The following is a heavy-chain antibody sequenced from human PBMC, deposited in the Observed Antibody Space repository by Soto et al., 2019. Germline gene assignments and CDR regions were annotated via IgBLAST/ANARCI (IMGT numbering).Heavy chain of an antibody. J-gene: IGHJ2*01. CDR2: IIPIVGTA. CDR3: ARDLYSAAAPGLTHWFFDL. Sequence: QVQLVQSGAEVKKPGSSVKVSCKASGGTFNSSGISWVRQVPGQGLEWMGGIIPIVGTADYAQKFQDRITITADEATSTAYMELSSLRSEDTAMYYCARDLYSAAAPGLTHWFFDLWGRGTLVTVSS. V-gene: IGHV1-69*01. CDR1: GGTFNSSG. D-gene: IGHD6-13*01.